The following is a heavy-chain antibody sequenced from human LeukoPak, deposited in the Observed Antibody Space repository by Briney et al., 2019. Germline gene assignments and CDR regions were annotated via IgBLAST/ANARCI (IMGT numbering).Heavy chain of an antibody. V-gene: IGHV4-4*07. J-gene: IGHJ4*02. Sequence: SETLSLTCTVSGGSISSYYWSWIRQPAGKGLEWIGRIYTSGSTNYNPSLKSRVTMSVDTSKNQFSLKLSSVTAADTAVYYCASDRWHYDSSGTEDWGQGTLVTVSS. CDR2: IYTSGST. D-gene: IGHD3-22*01. CDR1: GGSISSYY. CDR3: ASDRWHYDSSGTED.